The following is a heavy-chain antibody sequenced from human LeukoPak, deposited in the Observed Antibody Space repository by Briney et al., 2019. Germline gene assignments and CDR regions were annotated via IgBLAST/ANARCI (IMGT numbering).Heavy chain of an antibody. CDR3: ARDLDDLNTLPPLFQH. CDR2: MNPAGDDA. Sequence: ASVKVSCKASGYTFTNYYISWVRQATGQGLEWMGWMNPAGDDAGYAQKFQGRMTLTRDNSVSTVYMELNSLRSEDTAVYYCARDLDDLNTLPPLFQHWGQGTLVTVSS. CDR1: GYTFTNYY. V-gene: IGHV1-8*01. J-gene: IGHJ1*01. D-gene: IGHD3-3*01.